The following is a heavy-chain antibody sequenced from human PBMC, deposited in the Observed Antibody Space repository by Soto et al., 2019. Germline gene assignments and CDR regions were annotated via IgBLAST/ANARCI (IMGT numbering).Heavy chain of an antibody. CDR1: GGSISSGGYS. J-gene: IGHJ4*02. D-gene: IGHD3-9*01. Sequence: KPSETLSLTCAVSGGSISSGGYSWSWIRQPPGKGLEWIGYIYHSGSTYYNPSLKSRVTISVDRSKNQFSLKLSSVTAADTAVYYCARARRRVNYDILTGPDFDYWGQGTLVTVSS. CDR3: ARARRRVNYDILTGPDFDY. CDR2: IYHSGST. V-gene: IGHV4-30-2*01.